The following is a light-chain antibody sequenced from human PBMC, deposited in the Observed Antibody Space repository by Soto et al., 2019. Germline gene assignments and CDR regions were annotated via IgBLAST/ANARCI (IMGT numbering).Light chain of an antibody. CDR2: GAS. J-gene: IGKJ1*01. V-gene: IGKV3-20*01. Sequence: EIVLTQSPGTLSLTPGERAALSCRASQSVSSNYLAWYQQKPGQAPRLLMYGASNRATGIPDRFSGSGSGTDFTLTISRLDPEDFAVYFCQQYGSSPRTFGQGTKVDI. CDR3: QQYGSSPRT. CDR1: QSVSSNY.